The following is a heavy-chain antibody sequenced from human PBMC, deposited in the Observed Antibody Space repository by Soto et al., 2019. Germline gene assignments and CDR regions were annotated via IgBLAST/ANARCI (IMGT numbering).Heavy chain of an antibody. J-gene: IGHJ6*02. CDR2: IYYSGDT. CDR1: AGSIIRGAYY. V-gene: IGHV4-30-4*02. D-gene: IGHD2-21*02. Sequence: SDTLSLTYTGSAGSIIRGAYYGSWILQPPGKSLEWIGYIYYSGDTSYNPSLKSRVTISIDTSKNQFSLKLSSVTAADTAFYYCAREGALLFGGNSDYYSTMDVWGQGTTVTVS. CDR3: AREGALLFGGNSDYYSTMDV.